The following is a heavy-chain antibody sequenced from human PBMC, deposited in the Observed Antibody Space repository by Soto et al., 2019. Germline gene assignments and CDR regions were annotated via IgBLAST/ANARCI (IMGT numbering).Heavy chain of an antibody. V-gene: IGHV3-23*01. Sequence: GGSLRLSCAASGFTFNKYAMNWVRQAPGKGLEWVSAITGSAGSTYYADSVKGRFTISRDNSKNTLYLQMNSLRAEDTALYYCTKAGPSSGYYYASDYWGQGTLVTVSS. CDR2: ITGSAGST. CDR1: GFTFNKYA. CDR3: TKAGPSSGYYYASDY. J-gene: IGHJ4*02. D-gene: IGHD3-22*01.